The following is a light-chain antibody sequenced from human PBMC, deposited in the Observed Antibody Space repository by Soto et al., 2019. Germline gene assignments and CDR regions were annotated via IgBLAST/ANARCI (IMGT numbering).Light chain of an antibody. CDR2: GAS. J-gene: IGKJ3*01. CDR3: QQYGSSPLFV. CDR1: QSVSSSY. Sequence: EIVLTQSPGTLSLSPGERATLSCRASQSVSSSYLAWYQQQPGQAPRLLIYGASSRATGIPDRFSGSGSGTDVTLTISRLGHVYFAVYYCQQYGSSPLFVFGPGNNVDI. V-gene: IGKV3-20*01.